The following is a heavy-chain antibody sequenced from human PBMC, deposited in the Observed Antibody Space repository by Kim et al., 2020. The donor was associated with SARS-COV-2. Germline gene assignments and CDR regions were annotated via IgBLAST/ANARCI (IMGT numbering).Heavy chain of an antibody. V-gene: IGHV3-53*01. J-gene: IGHJ4*02. CDR3: ARELTAGDFDY. D-gene: IGHD7-27*01. Sequence: YSADTAKSRVTISRDTSKNTLYLQMRSLRAEGTAVYYCARELTAGDFDYWGPGTLVTVS.